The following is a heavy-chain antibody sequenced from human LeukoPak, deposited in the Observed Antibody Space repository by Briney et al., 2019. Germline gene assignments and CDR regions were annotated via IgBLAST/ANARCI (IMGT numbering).Heavy chain of an antibody. CDR2: IYHSGST. D-gene: IGHD5-18*01. J-gene: IGHJ6*02. V-gene: IGHV4-38-2*02. Sequence: SETLSLTCTVSGYSISSGYYWGWIRQPPGKGLEWIGSIYHSGSTYHNPSLKSRVTISVDTSKDQFSLKLSSVTAADTAVYYCARDRGYSYGLGVWGQGTTVTVSS. CDR3: ARDRGYSYGLGV. CDR1: GYSISSGYY.